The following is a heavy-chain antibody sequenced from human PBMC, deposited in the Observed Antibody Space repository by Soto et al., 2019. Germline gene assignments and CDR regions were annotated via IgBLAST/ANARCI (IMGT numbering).Heavy chain of an antibody. CDR3: ARGLRGGYSYGSNWFDP. V-gene: IGHV4-34*01. Sequence: KPSETLSLTCAVYGGSFSGYYWSWIRQPPGKGLEWIGEINHSGSTNYNPSLKSRVTISVDTSKNQFSLKLSSVTAADTAVYYCARGLRGGYSYGSNWFDPWGQGTLVTVSS. CDR1: GGSFSGYY. CDR2: INHSGST. J-gene: IGHJ5*02. D-gene: IGHD5-18*01.